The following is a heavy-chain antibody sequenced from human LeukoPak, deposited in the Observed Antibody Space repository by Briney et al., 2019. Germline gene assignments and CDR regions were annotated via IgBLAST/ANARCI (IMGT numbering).Heavy chain of an antibody. CDR1: GFTFSSYW. J-gene: IGHJ4*02. D-gene: IGHD3-3*01. Sequence: GGSLRLSCAASGFTFSSYWMSWVRQAPGKGLEWVSAISGSGGSTYYADSVKGRFTISRDNSKNTLYLQMNSLRAEDTAVYYCAKCYDFWSGYADYWGQGTLVTVSS. V-gene: IGHV3-23*01. CDR3: AKCYDFWSGYADY. CDR2: ISGSGGST.